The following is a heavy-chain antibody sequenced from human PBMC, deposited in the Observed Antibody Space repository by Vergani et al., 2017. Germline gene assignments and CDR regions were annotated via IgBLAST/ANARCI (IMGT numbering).Heavy chain of an antibody. J-gene: IGHJ4*02. CDR3: ARRSYMPAPPTYYAFDF. Sequence: VHLQESGPGLVKPSETLSLSFTVSGGSISTGGYYWTLIRQRPGKALEWIGFVYDSGNTYYNPSLEVRVYISADTSKNQFSLKLNFVTAADTAVYYCARRSYMPAPPTYYAFDFWGRGTLVTVSS. V-gene: IGHV4-31*03. D-gene: IGHD3-3*01. CDR2: VYDSGNT. CDR1: GGSISTGGYY.